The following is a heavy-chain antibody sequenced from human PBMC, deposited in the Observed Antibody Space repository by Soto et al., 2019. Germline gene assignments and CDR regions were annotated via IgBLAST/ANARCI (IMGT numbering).Heavy chain of an antibody. CDR1: GYTFTSYG. CDR3: AIDHSFTIFGVVTSPGGMDV. V-gene: IGHV1-18*01. Sequence: ASVKVSCKASGYTFTSYGISWVRQAPGQGLEWMGWISAYNGNTNYAQKLQGRVTMTTDTSTSTAYMELRSLRSDDTAVYYCAIDHSFTIFGVVTSPGGMDVWGQGTTVTVSS. D-gene: IGHD3-3*01. CDR2: ISAYNGNT. J-gene: IGHJ6*02.